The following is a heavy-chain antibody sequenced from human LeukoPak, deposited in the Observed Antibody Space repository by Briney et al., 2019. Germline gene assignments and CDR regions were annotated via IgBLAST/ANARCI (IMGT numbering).Heavy chain of an antibody. V-gene: IGHV3-7*01. Sequence: GGSLRLSCAASGFTFSSYWMSWVRQAPGKGLEWVANIKQDGSEKYYVDSVKGRFTISRDNAKNSLYLQMNSLRAEDTAVYYCAREGTGEMATFDYWGQGTLVTVSS. CDR1: GFTFSSYW. CDR3: AREGTGEMATFDY. D-gene: IGHD5-24*01. CDR2: IKQDGSEK. J-gene: IGHJ4*02.